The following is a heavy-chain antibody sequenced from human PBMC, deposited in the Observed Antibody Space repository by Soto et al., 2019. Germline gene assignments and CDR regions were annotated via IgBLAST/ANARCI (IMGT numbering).Heavy chain of an antibody. J-gene: IGHJ4*02. D-gene: IGHD3-22*01. Sequence: SGPTLVNPTQTLTLTCTFSGFSLSTSGMSVSWIRQPPGKALEWLALIDWDDDKYYSTSLKTRLTISKDTSKNQVVLIMTNMDPVDTATYYCARTTLTYYYDSSGYHFDYWGQGTLVTVSS. CDR2: IDWDDDK. CDR3: ARTTLTYYYDSSGYHFDY. CDR1: GFSLSTSGMS. V-gene: IGHV2-70*01.